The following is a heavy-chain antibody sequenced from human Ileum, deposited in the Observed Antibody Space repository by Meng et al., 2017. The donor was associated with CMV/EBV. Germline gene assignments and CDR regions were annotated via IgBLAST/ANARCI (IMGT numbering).Heavy chain of an antibody. CDR2: INQSGSA. V-gene: IGHV4-34*01. CDR1: GRSLSSYF. CDR3: PRRDTHYYYGLDV. Sequence: SETLSLTCSVYGRSLSSYFWTWVRQPPGKGLEWIGEINQSGSANYNPSLKNRVTISVDTPENQFSLKRTSVTAADTAVYYCPRRDTHYYYGLDVWGQGATVTVSS. J-gene: IGHJ6*02. D-gene: IGHD5-24*01.